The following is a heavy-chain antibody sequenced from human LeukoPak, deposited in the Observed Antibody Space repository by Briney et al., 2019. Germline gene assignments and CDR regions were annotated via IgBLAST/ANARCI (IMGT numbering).Heavy chain of an antibody. J-gene: IGHJ6*03. CDR3: ARNGYKAYYHMDV. Sequence: ASAKVSCKASGYTFTGYYMHWVRQAPGQGLEWMGWINPNSGGTNYAQKFQGRVTMTRDTSISTAYMELSRLRSDDTAVYYCARNGYKAYYHMDVWGKGTTVTVSS. CDR2: INPNSGGT. D-gene: IGHD5-24*01. CDR1: GYTFTGYY. V-gene: IGHV1-2*02.